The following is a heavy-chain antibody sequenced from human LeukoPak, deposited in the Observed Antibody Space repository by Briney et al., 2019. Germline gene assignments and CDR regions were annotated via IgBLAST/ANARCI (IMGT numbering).Heavy chain of an antibody. D-gene: IGHD3-10*01. Sequence: KSSETLSLTCTVSDGSISSYYWSWIRQPPGKGLEWIGYIYYSGSTNYNPSLKSRVTISVDTSKNQFSLKLSSVTAADTAVYYCARETPYGSGSYPFDYWGQGILVTVSS. CDR3: ARETPYGSGSYPFDY. CDR2: IYYSGST. J-gene: IGHJ4*02. CDR1: DGSISSYY. V-gene: IGHV4-59*01.